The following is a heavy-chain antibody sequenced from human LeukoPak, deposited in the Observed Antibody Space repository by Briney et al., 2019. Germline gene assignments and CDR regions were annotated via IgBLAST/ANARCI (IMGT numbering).Heavy chain of an antibody. CDR2: ISSSSSYI. J-gene: IGHJ6*02. CDR1: GFTFSSYS. CDR3: AAEGGYYTGNHYYYYGMDV. V-gene: IGHV3-21*04. D-gene: IGHD3-3*01. Sequence: GGSLRLSCAASGFTFSSYSMNWVRQAPGKGLEWVSSISSSSSYIYYADSVKGRFTISRDNAKNSLYLQMNSLRAEDTAVYYCAAEGGYYTGNHYYYYGMDVWGQGTTVTVSS.